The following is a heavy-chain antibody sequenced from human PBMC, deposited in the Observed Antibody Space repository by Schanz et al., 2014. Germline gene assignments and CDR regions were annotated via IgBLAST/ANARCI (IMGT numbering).Heavy chain of an antibody. Sequence: QVQLVESGGGLVKPGGSLKLSCAASRLNFNNAWMHWVRQAPGKGLEWVAVIWYDGNNKFYADSVKGRFIISRDNSKNTLDLQMNSLRADDTAVYYCAKELYSGSHYGWFDPWGQGTLVTVSS. CDR1: RLNFNNAW. CDR2: IWYDGNNK. CDR3: AKELYSGSHYGWFDP. V-gene: IGHV3-33*06. D-gene: IGHD1-26*01. J-gene: IGHJ5*02.